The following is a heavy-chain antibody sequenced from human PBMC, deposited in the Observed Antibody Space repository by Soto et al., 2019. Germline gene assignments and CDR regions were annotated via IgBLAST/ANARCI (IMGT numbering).Heavy chain of an antibody. CDR1: GYTLTSYG. V-gene: IGHV1-18*01. CDR2: ISFYNGDT. Sequence: SVKVSCKTSGYTLTSYGVSWVRQAPGQGLEWMGWISFYNGDTNYAQKFQGRVIMTTDTSTSTANMELRTLRSDDTAVYFCATTTGYSYYYYGMDVWGQGTTVTVSS. D-gene: IGHD3-9*01. CDR3: ATTTGYSYYYYGMDV. J-gene: IGHJ6*02.